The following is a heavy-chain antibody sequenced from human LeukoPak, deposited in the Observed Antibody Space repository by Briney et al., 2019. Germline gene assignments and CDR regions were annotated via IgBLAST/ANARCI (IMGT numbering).Heavy chain of an antibody. V-gene: IGHV1-2*06. J-gene: IGHJ4*02. D-gene: IGHD6-13*01. Sequence: ASVKVSCKASGYTFTGYYMHWVRQAPGQGLEWMGRINPNSGGTNYAQKFQGRVTMTRETSISTAYMELSRLRSDDTAVHYCARDLTAAAVDFDYWGQGTLVTVSS. CDR3: ARDLTAAAVDFDY. CDR1: GYTFTGYY. CDR2: INPNSGGT.